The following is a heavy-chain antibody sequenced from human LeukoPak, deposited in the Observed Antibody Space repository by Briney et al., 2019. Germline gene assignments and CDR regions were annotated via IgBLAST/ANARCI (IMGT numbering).Heavy chain of an antibody. CDR1: GYTYTGYY. CDR3: ARGSRGWYKNFDY. V-gene: IGHV1-2*02. J-gene: IGHJ4*02. CDR2: INPNSGGT. Sequence: ASVKVSCKASGYTYTGYYMHSVRQAPGQGLEWMGWINPNSGGTNYAQKFQGRVTMTRDTSISTAYMELSRLRSDDTAVYYCARGSRGWYKNFDYWGQGTLVTVSS. D-gene: IGHD6-19*01.